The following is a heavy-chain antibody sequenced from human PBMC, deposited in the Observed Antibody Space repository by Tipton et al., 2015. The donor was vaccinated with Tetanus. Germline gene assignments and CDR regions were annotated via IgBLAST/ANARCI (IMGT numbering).Heavy chain of an antibody. J-gene: IGHJ4*02. CDR3: ARVSSSLGGENFDY. V-gene: IGHV4-59*01. D-gene: IGHD6-6*01. CDR2: IYYSGST. Sequence: TLSLTCTVSGGSISSYYWSWIRQPPGKGLEWIGYIYYSGSTNYNPSLKSRVTISVDTSKNQFSLKLSSVTDAYTAVYYCARVSSSLGGENFDYWGQGPLVTVSS. CDR1: GGSISSYY.